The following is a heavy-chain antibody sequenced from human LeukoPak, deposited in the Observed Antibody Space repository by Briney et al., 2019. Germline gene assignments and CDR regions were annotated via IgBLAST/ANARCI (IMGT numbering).Heavy chain of an antibody. V-gene: IGHV3-11*04. D-gene: IGHD5-24*01. CDR1: GFTFSDYY. CDR3: ASVGYNNYYYYMDV. J-gene: IGHJ6*03. Sequence: GGSLRLSCAASGFTFSDYYMSWIRQAPGKGLKWVSYISSSGSTIYYADSVKGRFTISRDNAKNSLYLQMNSLRAEDTAVYYCASVGYNNYYYYMDVWGKGTTVTVSS. CDR2: ISSSGSTI.